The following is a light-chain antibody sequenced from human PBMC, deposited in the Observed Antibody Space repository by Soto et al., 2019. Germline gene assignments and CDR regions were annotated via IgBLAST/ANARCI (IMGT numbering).Light chain of an antibody. CDR3: SSYTSSSTLYV. V-gene: IGLV2-14*01. Sequence: QYALTQPASVSGSPGQSITVSCTGTSSDIGGYNYVSWYQQHPGKAPKLMVYEVTNRPSGVSDRFSGSKSGNTASLTISGLQADDEGYYYCSSYTSSSTLYVFGTGTKVTVL. CDR1: SSDIGGYNY. CDR2: EVT. J-gene: IGLJ1*01.